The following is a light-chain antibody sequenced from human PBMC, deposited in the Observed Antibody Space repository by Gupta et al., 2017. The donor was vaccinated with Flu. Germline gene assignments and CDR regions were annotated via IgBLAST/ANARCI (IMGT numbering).Light chain of an antibody. CDR3: GTWDSSLSVGV. J-gene: IGLJ3*02. CDR1: SSNIGINY. Sequence: QSVLTQPPSVSAAPGQKATISCSGSSSNIGINYVCWYQHLPGTAPKLLIYDNDKRPSGIPDRFSGSKSGASATLGITGLQTGDEADYYCGTWDSSLSVGVLGGGTKLTVL. V-gene: IGLV1-51*01. CDR2: DND.